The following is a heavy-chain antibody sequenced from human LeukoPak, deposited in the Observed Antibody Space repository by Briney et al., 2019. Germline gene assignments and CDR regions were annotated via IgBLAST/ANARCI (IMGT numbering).Heavy chain of an antibody. Sequence: SVKVSCKASGGTFSSYAISWVRQAPGQGLEWMGRIIPIFGTANYAQKFQGRVTIITDESTSAAYMELSSLRSEDTAVYYCAAGSSGYYYVDYWGQGTLVTVSS. CDR1: GGTFSSYA. J-gene: IGHJ4*02. D-gene: IGHD3-22*01. CDR3: AAGSSGYYYVDY. V-gene: IGHV1-69*05. CDR2: IIPIFGTA.